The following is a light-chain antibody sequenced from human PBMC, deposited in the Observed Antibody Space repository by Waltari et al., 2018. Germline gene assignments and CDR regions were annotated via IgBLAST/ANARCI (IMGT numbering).Light chain of an antibody. Sequence: SALTQPRSVSGSPGQSVPLPCTGPTNDLGSYHYVSWNQQHPGKAPKLIHLVFTKRPSGVPDRLAGSKSGNTASLTISGLRAEDEAEYYCCSYAGSYTWVFGGGTKLTVV. CDR1: TNDLGSYHY. J-gene: IGLJ3*02. V-gene: IGLV2-11*01. CDR3: CSYAGSYTWV. CDR2: VFT.